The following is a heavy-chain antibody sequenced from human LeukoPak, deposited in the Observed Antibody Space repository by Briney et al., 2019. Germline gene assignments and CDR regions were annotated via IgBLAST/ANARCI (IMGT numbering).Heavy chain of an antibody. CDR2: ISWNSGSI. Sequence: PGGSPRLSCAASGFTFSSYWMSWVRQAPGKGLEWVSGISWNSGSIGYADSVKGRFTISRDNATNSLYLQMNSLRAEDTALYYCAKDGRPSSWFRGWFDPWGQGTLVTVSS. J-gene: IGHJ5*02. V-gene: IGHV3-9*01. CDR1: GFTFSSYW. CDR3: AKDGRPSSWFRGWFDP. D-gene: IGHD6-13*01.